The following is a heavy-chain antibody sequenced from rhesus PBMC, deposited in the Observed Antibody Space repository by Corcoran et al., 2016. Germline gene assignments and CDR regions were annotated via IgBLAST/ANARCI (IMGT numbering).Heavy chain of an antibody. D-gene: IGHD4-29*01. V-gene: IGHV4-65*01. CDR2: ISGSSDST. J-gene: IGHJ4*01. CDR1: GGSISSSNW. CDR3: ARAHYGSSYVADLDY. Sequence: QVQLQESGPGLVKPSETLSLTCAVSGGSISSSNWWSWIRQPPGKGLERTGYISGSSDSTYSNPSLKSRDTISTDTTKNQFYLELSAVTAADAAVYYCARAHYGSSYVADLDYWGQGVLVAVSS.